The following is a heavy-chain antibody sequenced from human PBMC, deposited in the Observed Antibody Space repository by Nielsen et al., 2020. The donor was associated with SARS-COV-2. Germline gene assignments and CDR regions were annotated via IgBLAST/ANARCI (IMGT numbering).Heavy chain of an antibody. V-gene: IGHV2-70*04. J-gene: IGHJ3*02. Sequence: SGPTLVKPTQTLTLTCTFSGFSLSTSGMRVSWIRQPPGKALEWLARIDWDDDKFYSTSLKTRLTISKDTSKNQVVLTMTNMDPVDTATYYCARTYCSGGSCYGEAFDIWGQGTMVTVSS. D-gene: IGHD2-15*01. CDR1: GFSLSTSGMR. CDR3: ARTYCSGGSCYGEAFDI. CDR2: IDWDDDK.